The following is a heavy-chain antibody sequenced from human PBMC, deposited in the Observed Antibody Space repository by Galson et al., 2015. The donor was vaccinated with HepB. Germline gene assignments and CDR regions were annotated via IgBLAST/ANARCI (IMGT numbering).Heavy chain of an antibody. CDR1: GFTFDDYA. CDR3: AKGVAGTLLYYFDY. V-gene: IGHV3-9*01. CDR2: ISWNSGSI. Sequence: SLRLSCAASGFTFDDYAMHWVRQAPGKGLEWVSGISWNSGSIGYADSVKGRFTISRDNAKNSLYLQMNSLRAEDTALYYCAKGVAGTLLYYFDYWGQGTLVTVSS. D-gene: IGHD6-19*01. J-gene: IGHJ4*02.